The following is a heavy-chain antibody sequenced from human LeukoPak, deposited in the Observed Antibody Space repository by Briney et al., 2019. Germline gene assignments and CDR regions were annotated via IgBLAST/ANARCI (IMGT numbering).Heavy chain of an antibody. J-gene: IGHJ4*02. V-gene: IGHV4-59*08. CDR2: IFHSGST. D-gene: IGHD3-3*01. CDR1: GGSISSYY. CDR3: ARQPSGYYGDSGYYPYYFDY. Sequence: SETLSLTCTVSGGSISSYYWNWVRQPPGKGLEWIGYIFHSGSTKYGPSLNSRVTISLDTSKNQFSLSLNSVTAADTAVYYCARQPSGYYGDSGYYPYYFDYWAREFWSPSPQ.